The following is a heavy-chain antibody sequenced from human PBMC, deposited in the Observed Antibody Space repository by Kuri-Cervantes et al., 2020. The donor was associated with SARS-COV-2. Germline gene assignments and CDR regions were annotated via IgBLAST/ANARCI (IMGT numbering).Heavy chain of an antibody. D-gene: IGHD5-12*01. CDR3: AKDMAYSGYDYHLDY. V-gene: IGHV3-43*01. CDR2: ISWGGGST. CDR1: GFTFDDYT. Sequence: GESLKISCAASGFTFDDYTMHWVRQAPGKGLEWVSLISWGGGSTYYADSVKGRFTISRDNSKNSLYLQMNSPRTEDTALYYCAKDMAYSGYDYHLDYWGQGTLVTVSS. J-gene: IGHJ4*02.